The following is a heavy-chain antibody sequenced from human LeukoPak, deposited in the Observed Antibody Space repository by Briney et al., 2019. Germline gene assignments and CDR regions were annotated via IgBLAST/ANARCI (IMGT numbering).Heavy chain of an antibody. CDR1: GGTFSSYA. D-gene: IGHD2-2*01. V-gene: IGHV1-8*02. CDR2: MNPNSGNT. CDR3: ARIISYCSSTTCLRPYYYYMDV. J-gene: IGHJ6*03. Sequence: ASVKVSCKASGGTFSSYAISWVRQATGQGLEWMGWMNPNSGNTGYVQKFQGRITMTRDNSINTAYMQLSSLRSDDTAVYYCARIISYCSSTTCLRPYYYYMDVWGEGTTVIVSS.